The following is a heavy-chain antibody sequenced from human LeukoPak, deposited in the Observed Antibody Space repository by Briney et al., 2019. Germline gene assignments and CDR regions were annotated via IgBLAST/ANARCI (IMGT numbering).Heavy chain of an antibody. J-gene: IGHJ4*02. CDR2: IHFTGST. CDR3: VRSYSTEAVFDY. V-gene: IGHV4-59*02. Sequence: TSETLSLTCTVSSGSVSSYYWSWIRQPPGKGLEWIACIHFTGSTDYNPSLKSRVTISIDTSKNQFSLKLTSVTAADTAVYYCVRSYSTEAVFDYWGQGILVTVSS. D-gene: IGHD5-18*01. CDR1: SGSVSSYY.